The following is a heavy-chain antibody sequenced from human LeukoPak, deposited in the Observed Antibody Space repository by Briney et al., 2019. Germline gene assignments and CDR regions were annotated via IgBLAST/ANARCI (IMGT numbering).Heavy chain of an antibody. CDR2: IYYSGST. CDR1: GGSISPYY. V-gene: IGHV4-59*12. D-gene: IGHD3-3*01. J-gene: IGHJ4*02. Sequence: SETLSLTCTVSGGSISPYYWTWIRQSPGKGLEYIGYIYYSGSTNYNPSLKSRVTISLDTSKNQISLKLTSVTAADTAVYYCARLVYGTYDFWSGYPVGYLDYWGQGTLVTVSS. CDR3: ARLVYGTYDFWSGYPVGYLDY.